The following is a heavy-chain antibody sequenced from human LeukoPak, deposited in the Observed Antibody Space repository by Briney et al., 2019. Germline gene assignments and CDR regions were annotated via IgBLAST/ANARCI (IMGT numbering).Heavy chain of an antibody. CDR3: ARERYCGGDCYSFAFDI. D-gene: IGHD2-21*02. J-gene: IGHJ3*02. CDR2: FYSGGGNT. CDR1: GFTVSDNY. Sequence: TGGSLRLSCAASGFTVSDNYMSWVRQAPGKGLEWVSVFYSGGGNTNYANSVKGRFTISRDNSKNTLYLQMNSLRAEDTAVYYCARERYCGGDCYSFAFDIWGQGTMVTVSS. V-gene: IGHV3-66*01.